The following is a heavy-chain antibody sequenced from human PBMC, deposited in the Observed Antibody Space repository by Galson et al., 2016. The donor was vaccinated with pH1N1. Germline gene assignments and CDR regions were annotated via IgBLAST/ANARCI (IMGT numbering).Heavy chain of an antibody. CDR1: GSNSGYN. V-gene: IGHV3-23*01. CDR3: AKGGYGDYGLDVFDN. J-gene: IGHJ3*02. D-gene: IGHD4-17*01. CDR2: ISGSGGRK. Sequence: SLRLSCAASGSNSGYNMNWVRLAPGKGLEWVSSISGSGGRKHYADSVQGRFIISRDNSKNTLYLQMNSLRAGDTALYFCAKGGYGDYGLDVFDNWGQGTMVIVSS.